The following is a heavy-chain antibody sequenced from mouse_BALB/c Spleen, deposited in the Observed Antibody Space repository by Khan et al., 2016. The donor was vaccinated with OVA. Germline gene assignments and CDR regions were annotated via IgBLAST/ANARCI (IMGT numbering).Heavy chain of an antibody. V-gene: IGHV1S135*01. Sequence: EVQLKQSGPELMKPGASVNISCKASGYSFTTYYIHWVKQSRGKSLEWIGYIDPFNGGTDYNQKFKGQATLTVDKSSNTAYMHLSSLTSEDSAVYSCARGTFDYWGPGTLVTVSA. CDR1: GYSFTTYY. D-gene: IGHD3-3*01. CDR2: IDPFNGGT. CDR3: ARGTFDY. J-gene: IGHJ3*01.